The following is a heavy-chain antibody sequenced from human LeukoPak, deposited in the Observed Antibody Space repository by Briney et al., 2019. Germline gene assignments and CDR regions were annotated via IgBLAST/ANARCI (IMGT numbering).Heavy chain of an antibody. J-gene: IGHJ5*02. CDR2: IYYSGST. CDR1: GGSISSYY. Sequence: PSETLSLTCTVSGGSISSYYWSWIQQPPGKGLEWIGYIYYSGSTNYNPSLKSRVTISVDTSKNQFSLKLSSVTAADTAVYYCARSRGSDPPSGAWFDPWGQGTLVTVSS. CDR3: ARSRGSDPPSGAWFDP. V-gene: IGHV4-59*01. D-gene: IGHD3-10*01.